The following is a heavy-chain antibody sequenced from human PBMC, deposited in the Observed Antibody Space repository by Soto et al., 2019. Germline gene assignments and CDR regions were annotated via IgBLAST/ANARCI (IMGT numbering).Heavy chain of an antibody. CDR1: GFTFSNYW. CDR2: INSDGSST. V-gene: IGHV3-74*01. Sequence: EVQLVESGGGLVQPGGSLRLSCAASGFTFSNYWMHWVRQAPGKWLVWVSRINSDGSSTSYADSVKGRFTISRDNAKNTLYLQMNSLRAEDTAVYYCAREIYDYYDSSGFDYWGQGTLVTVSS. D-gene: IGHD3-22*01. J-gene: IGHJ4*02. CDR3: AREIYDYYDSSGFDY.